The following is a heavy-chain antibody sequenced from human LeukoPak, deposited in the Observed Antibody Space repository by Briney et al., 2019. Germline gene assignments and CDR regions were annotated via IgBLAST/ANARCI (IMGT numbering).Heavy chain of an antibody. CDR2: ISYDGSNK. Sequence: PGRSLRLSCAASGFTFSSYAMHWVRQAPGKGLEWVAVISYDGSNKYYADSVKGRFAISRDNSKNTLYLQMNSLRAEDTAVYYCARVGVALYDYWGQGTLVTVSS. CDR1: GFTFSSYA. D-gene: IGHD2-15*01. J-gene: IGHJ4*02. CDR3: ARVGVALYDY. V-gene: IGHV3-30*09.